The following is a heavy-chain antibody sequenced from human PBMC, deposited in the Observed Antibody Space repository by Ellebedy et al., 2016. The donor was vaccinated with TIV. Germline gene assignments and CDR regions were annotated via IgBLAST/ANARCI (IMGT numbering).Heavy chain of an antibody. CDR3: VRGDLYTASSFPDF. CDR1: GFTFSNYD. Sequence: GESLKISXAASGFTFSNYDMYWIRQSSGKGLEWVATIGTADYTDYSVSVRGRFTISRDNAKNSLWLHMSGLTVGDTAVYYCVRGDLYTASSFPDFWGLGALVTVSS. CDR2: IGTADYT. V-gene: IGHV3-13*01. J-gene: IGHJ4*02. D-gene: IGHD3-10*01.